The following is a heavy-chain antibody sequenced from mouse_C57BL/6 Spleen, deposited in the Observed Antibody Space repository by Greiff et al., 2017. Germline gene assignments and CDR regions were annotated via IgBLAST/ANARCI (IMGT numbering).Heavy chain of an antibody. J-gene: IGHJ4*01. CDR3: TNYGSSYDYALDY. CDR2: IDPDNGDT. V-gene: IGHV14-4*01. D-gene: IGHD1-1*01. Sequence: VQLQQSGAELVRPGASVKLSCTASGFNIKDYYMHWVKQRPGQGLEWIGWIDPDNGDTGYDSKFQGKATITEDTSSNTAYLQLRSLTSEDTAVYYSTNYGSSYDYALDYWGPGTSVTVSS. CDR1: GFNIKDYY.